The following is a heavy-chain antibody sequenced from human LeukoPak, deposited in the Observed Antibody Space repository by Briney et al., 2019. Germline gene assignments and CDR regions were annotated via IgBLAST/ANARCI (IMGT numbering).Heavy chain of an antibody. Sequence: ASVKVSCKASGYTFTSYYVHWVRQAPGQGLEWMGWINPNSGGTNYAQKFQGRVTMTRDTSISTAYMELSRLRSDDTAVYYCARVGRSGYDSGVVYWGQGTLVTVSS. CDR3: ARVGRSGYDSGVVY. CDR2: INPNSGGT. V-gene: IGHV1-2*02. J-gene: IGHJ4*02. D-gene: IGHD5-12*01. CDR1: GYTFTSYY.